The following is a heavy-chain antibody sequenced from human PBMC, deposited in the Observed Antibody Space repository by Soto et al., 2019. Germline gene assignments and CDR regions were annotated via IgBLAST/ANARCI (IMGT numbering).Heavy chain of an antibody. Sequence: SETLSLTCTVSGGSISSYYWSWIRQPPGKGLEWIGYIYHSGSTNYNPSLKSRVTMSVDTSKNQFSLKLSSVTAADTAVYYCARHLGYDSSGYYRNWGDPWGQGTLVTVS. J-gene: IGHJ5*02. V-gene: IGHV4-59*08. D-gene: IGHD3-22*01. CDR3: ARHLGYDSSGYYRNWGDP. CDR2: IYHSGST. CDR1: GGSISSYY.